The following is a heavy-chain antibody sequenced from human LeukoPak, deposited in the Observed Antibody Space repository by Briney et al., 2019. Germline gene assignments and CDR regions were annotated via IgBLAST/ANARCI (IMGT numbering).Heavy chain of an antibody. CDR3: ARVGVVTMDFDY. CDR2: IYHSGGT. Sequence: SQTLSLTCAVSGGSISSGGYSWSWIRQPPGKGLEWIGYIYHSGGTYYNPSLKSRVTISVDRSKNQFSLKLSSVTAADTAVYYCARVGVVTMDFDYWGQGTLVTVSS. J-gene: IGHJ4*02. V-gene: IGHV4-30-2*01. D-gene: IGHD4-23*01. CDR1: GGSISSGGYS.